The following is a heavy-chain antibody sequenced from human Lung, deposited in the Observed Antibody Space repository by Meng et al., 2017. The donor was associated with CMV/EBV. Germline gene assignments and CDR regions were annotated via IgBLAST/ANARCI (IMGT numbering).Heavy chain of an antibody. CDR3: AKSSNSVPRWFDS. CDR1: GFNFKSYG. J-gene: IGHJ5*01. D-gene: IGHD2-15*01. Sequence: GESLKIPCAASGFNFKSYGMHWVRQAPGKGLEWVAFIRYDGSNKNYEESVKGRFTISRDNSKNTLYLQMNSLTVEDTALYYCAKSSNSVPRWFDSWGQGALVTVSS. V-gene: IGHV3-30*02. CDR2: IRYDGSNK.